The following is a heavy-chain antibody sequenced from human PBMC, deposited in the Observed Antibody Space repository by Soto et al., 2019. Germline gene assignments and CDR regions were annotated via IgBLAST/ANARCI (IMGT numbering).Heavy chain of an antibody. CDR2: IYPGDSDT. V-gene: IGHV5-51*01. Sequence: APLKISCKGCGYSFTSYWIGWVRQMPGKGLEWMGIIYPGDSDTRYSPSFQGQVTISADKSISTAYLQWSSLKASDTAMYYCARLKEYSSGWYEVYFDYWGQGTLVTVSS. CDR1: GYSFTSYW. CDR3: ARLKEYSSGWYEVYFDY. J-gene: IGHJ4*02. D-gene: IGHD6-19*01.